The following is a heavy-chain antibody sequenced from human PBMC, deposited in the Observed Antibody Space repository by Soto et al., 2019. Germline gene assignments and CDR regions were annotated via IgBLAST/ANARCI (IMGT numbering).Heavy chain of an antibody. CDR1: GYTLTELS. CDR2: FDPEDGET. J-gene: IGHJ6*02. CDR3: ATGIAATGYYYYGMDV. D-gene: IGHD6-13*01. V-gene: IGHV1-24*01. Sequence: ASVKVSCKVSGYTLTELSMHWVRQAPGKGLEWMGGFDPEDGETIYAQKFQGRVTMTEDTSTDTAYMELSSLRSEDTAVYYCATGIAATGYYYYGMDVWAQRTTVTVS.